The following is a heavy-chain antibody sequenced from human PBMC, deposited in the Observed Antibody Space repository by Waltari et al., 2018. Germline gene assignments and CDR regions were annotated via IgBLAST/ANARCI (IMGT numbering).Heavy chain of an antibody. Sequence: QVQLQESGPGLVKPSETLSLTCTVSGGSISSYYWSWIRQPPGKGLEWIGYIYYSGSTNYNPSLKSRVTISVDTSKNQFSLKLSSVTAADTAVYYCARGGSGYVTLPTYYYYYGMDVWGQGTTVTVSS. J-gene: IGHJ6*02. D-gene: IGHD5-12*01. CDR2: IYYSGST. CDR1: GGSISSYY. V-gene: IGHV4-59*01. CDR3: ARGGSGYVTLPTYYYYYGMDV.